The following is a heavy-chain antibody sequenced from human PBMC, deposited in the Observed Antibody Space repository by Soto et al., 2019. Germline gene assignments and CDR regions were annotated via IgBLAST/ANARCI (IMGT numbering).Heavy chain of an antibody. CDR3: ARGDCSSTSCLQI. D-gene: IGHD2-2*01. J-gene: IGHJ4*02. CDR2: IYYSGST. Sequence: SETLSLTCTVSGGSISSGGYYWSWIRQHPGKGLEWIGYIYYSGSTYYNPSLKSRVTISVDTSKNQFSLKLSSVTAADTAVYYCARGDCSSTSCLQIWGQGTLVTVSS. CDR1: GGSISSGGYY. V-gene: IGHV4-31*03.